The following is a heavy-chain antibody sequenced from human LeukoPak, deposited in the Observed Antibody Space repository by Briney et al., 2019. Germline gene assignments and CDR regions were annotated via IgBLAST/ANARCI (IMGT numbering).Heavy chain of an antibody. CDR1: GGSFSGYY. Sequence: SETLSLTCAVYGGSFSGYYWSWIRQPPGKGLEWIGEINHSGSTNYNPSLKSRVTLSVDTSKNQFSLKLSSVTAADTAVYYCARGRRSSGWYSIVYFDYWGQGTLVTVSS. CDR3: ARGRRSSGWYSIVYFDY. D-gene: IGHD6-19*01. CDR2: INHSGST. J-gene: IGHJ4*02. V-gene: IGHV4-34*01.